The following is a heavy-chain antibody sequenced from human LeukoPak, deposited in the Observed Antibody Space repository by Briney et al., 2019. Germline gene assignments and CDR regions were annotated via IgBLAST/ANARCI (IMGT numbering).Heavy chain of an antibody. Sequence: SETLSLTCTVSGGSISSYYWSWIRQPAGKGLEWIGRIYTSGSTNYNPSLNSRSPMSVDTSKNQFSLKLSSVTAADTAVYYCAREGIVVVPAAIYYYYYMDVWGKGTTVTVSS. V-gene: IGHV4-4*07. CDR3: AREGIVVVPAAIYYYYYMDV. J-gene: IGHJ6*03. D-gene: IGHD2-2*01. CDR1: GGSISSYY. CDR2: IYTSGST.